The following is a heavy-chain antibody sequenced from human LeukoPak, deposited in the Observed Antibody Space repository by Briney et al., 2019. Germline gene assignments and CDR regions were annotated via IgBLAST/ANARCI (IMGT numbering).Heavy chain of an antibody. Sequence: ASVKVSCKASGYTFTSYDINWVRQATGQGLEWMGWMNPNSGNTGYAQKFQGRVTMTRNTSISTAYMELSSLRSEDTAVYYCARGRVRDYIWGSYRYMVPYAFDIWGQGTMVTVSS. CDR2: MNPNSGNT. D-gene: IGHD3-16*02. V-gene: IGHV1-8*01. CDR1: GYTFTSYD. CDR3: ARGRVRDYIWGSYRYMVPYAFDI. J-gene: IGHJ3*02.